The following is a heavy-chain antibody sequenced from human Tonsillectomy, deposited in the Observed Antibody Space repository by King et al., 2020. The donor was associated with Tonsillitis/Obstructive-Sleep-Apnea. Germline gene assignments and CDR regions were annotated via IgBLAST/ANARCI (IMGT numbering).Heavy chain of an antibody. CDR1: GFTFSSYA. J-gene: IGHJ4*02. CDR3: SRNYDYWSGPPESY. Sequence: VQLVESGGGSVQPGGSLRLSCAASGFTFSSYAMSWVRQAPGKGLEWVSTISGSGGSTYYADSVKVRFTISRDNSMNTLYLQVNIPRAADTAVYYCSRNYDYWSGPPESYWGQGPRVTVSS. D-gene: IGHD3-3*01. CDR2: ISGSGGST. V-gene: IGHV3-23*04.